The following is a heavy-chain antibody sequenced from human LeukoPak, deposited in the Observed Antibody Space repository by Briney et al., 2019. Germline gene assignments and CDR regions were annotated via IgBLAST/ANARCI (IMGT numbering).Heavy chain of an antibody. CDR1: GGTFSSYA. CDR3: ARVPEYDSSGYSIGP. V-gene: IGHV1-18*01. D-gene: IGHD3-22*01. Sequence: GSSVKVSCKASGGTFSSYAISWVRQAPGQGLEWMGWISAYNGNTNYAQKLQGRVTMTTDTSTSTAYMELRSLRSDDTAVYYCARVPEYDSSGYSIGPWGQGTLVTVSS. J-gene: IGHJ5*02. CDR2: ISAYNGNT.